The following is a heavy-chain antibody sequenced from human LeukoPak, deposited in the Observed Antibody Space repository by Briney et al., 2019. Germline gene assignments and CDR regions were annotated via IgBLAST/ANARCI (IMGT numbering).Heavy chain of an antibody. J-gene: IGHJ4*02. V-gene: IGHV4-31*03. D-gene: IGHD3-9*01. CDR3: ARGGYDILTGYYPIPYYFDY. Sequence: SETLSLTCTVSGGSISSGGDYWSWIRQHPGKGLEWIGYIYYSGSTYYNPSLKSRVTISVDTSKNQFSLKLSSVTAADTAVYYCARGGYDILTGYYPIPYYFDYWGQGTLVTVSS. CDR2: IYYSGST. CDR1: GGSISSGGDY.